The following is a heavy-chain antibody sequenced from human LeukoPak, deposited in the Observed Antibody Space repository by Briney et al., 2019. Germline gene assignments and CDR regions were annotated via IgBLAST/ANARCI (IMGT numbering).Heavy chain of an antibody. CDR1: GGSISNNFYY. V-gene: IGHV4-39*01. CDR2: TYHSGST. J-gene: IGHJ4*02. CDR3: ARRVSAADKKQGRSFDY. D-gene: IGHD6-13*01. Sequence: SETLSLTCTVSGGSISNNFYYWDWIRQPPGKGLEWIGSTYHSGSTYYNPSLKRRVTILVDTSKNQFYLKVYSVTAADTAVYFCARRVSAADKKQGRSFDYWGQGTLVAVSS.